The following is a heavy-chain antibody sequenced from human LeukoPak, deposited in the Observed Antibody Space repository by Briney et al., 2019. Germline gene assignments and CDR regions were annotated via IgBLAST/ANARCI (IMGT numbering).Heavy chain of an antibody. D-gene: IGHD3-22*01. Sequence: SETLSLTCTVSGGSISSYYWSWIRQPAGKGLEWIGRIYTSGSTNYNPSLKSRVTMSVDTSKNQFSLKLSSVTAADTAVYYCARAPYYDSSGYYSQQGDYYYYYMDVWGKGTTVTISS. CDR3: ARAPYYDSSGYYSQQGDYYYYYMDV. CDR2: IYTSGST. V-gene: IGHV4-4*07. CDR1: GGSISSYY. J-gene: IGHJ6*03.